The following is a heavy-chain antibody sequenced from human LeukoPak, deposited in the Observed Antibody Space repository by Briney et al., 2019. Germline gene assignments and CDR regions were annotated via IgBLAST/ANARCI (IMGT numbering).Heavy chain of an antibody. D-gene: IGHD4-17*01. CDR3: ARSRKSYGDYVD. CDR2: INPNSGGT. J-gene: IGHJ4*02. Sequence: ASVKVPCKASGYTFTGYYMHWVRQAPGQGLEWMGRINPNSGGTNYAQKFQGRVTMTRDTSISTAYMELSRLRSDDTAVYYCARSRKSYGDYVDWGQGTLVTVSS. CDR1: GYTFTGYY. V-gene: IGHV1-2*06.